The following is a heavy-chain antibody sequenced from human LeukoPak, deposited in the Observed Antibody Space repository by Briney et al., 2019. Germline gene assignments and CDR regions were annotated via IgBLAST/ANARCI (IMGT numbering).Heavy chain of an antibody. J-gene: IGHJ4*02. Sequence: GGSLRLSCAASGFTFSSYSMNWVRQAPGKGLEWVSSISSSSSYIYYADSVKGRFTISRDNAKNSLYLQMNILRDEDTAVYYCANEQWLDYWGQGTLVTVSS. CDR2: ISSSSSYI. V-gene: IGHV3-21*01. CDR1: GFTFSSYS. D-gene: IGHD6-19*01. CDR3: ANEQWLDY.